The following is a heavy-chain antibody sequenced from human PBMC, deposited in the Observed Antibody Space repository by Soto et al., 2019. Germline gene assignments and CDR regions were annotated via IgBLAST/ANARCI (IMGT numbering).Heavy chain of an antibody. J-gene: IGHJ6*02. CDR3: ARDLVGGSSAYYYGMDV. D-gene: IGHD1-26*01. CDR1: GGTFSSYA. Sequence: QVQLVQSGAEVKKPGSSVKVSCKVSGGTFSSYAISWVRQAPGQGLQWMGGIIPISGTADYAQKLQGRVTIIADEFTNTAYMELSSLRSEDTAVYYCARDLVGGSSAYYYGMDVWGQGTTVTVSS. CDR2: IIPISGTA. V-gene: IGHV1-69*01.